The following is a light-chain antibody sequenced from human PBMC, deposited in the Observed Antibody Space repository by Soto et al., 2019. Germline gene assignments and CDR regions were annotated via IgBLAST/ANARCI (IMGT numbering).Light chain of an antibody. V-gene: IGLV1-47*01. CDR1: SSNIGSNF. CDR3: AAWDDSLSGRV. J-gene: IGLJ2*01. CDR2: RNN. Sequence: QPVLTQPPSASGTPGQGVTISCSGSSSNIGSNFVYWYQQLPGTAPKLLIYRNNQRPSGVPDRFSGSKSGTSASLAISGLRSEDEADYYCAAWDDSLSGRVFGGGTKVTVL.